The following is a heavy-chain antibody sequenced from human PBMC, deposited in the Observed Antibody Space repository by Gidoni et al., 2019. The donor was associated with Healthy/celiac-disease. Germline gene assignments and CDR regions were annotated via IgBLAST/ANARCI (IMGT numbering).Heavy chain of an antibody. CDR2: IIPIFGTA. CDR1: GGTFSSSA. V-gene: IGHV1-69*06. J-gene: IGHJ6*02. D-gene: IGHD2-2*01. Sequence: QVQLVQPGAEAKKPGSSVKVYCKPSGGTFSSSAISGVRQAPGQGLAWMGGIIPIFGTANYEQQYQGRVTSTADKSTSTAYMELSMLRSEDTAVYYCACAGTDCSSTSCRLYYYYGMDVWGQGTTVTVSS. CDR3: ACAGTDCSSTSCRLYYYYGMDV.